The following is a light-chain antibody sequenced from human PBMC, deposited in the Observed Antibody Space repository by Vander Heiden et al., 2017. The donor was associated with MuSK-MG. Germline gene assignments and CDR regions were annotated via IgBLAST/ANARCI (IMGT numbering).Light chain of an antibody. CDR2: LAS. J-gene: IGKJ4*01. CDR3: QQLNSYPLT. V-gene: IGKV1-9*01. Sequence: DIQLTQSPSFLSASVGDRVTITCRAGQGISSDLAWYQQNPGKAPKLLIYLASTLQSGVPSRFSGSGSGTEFTLTISSLQPEDFATYYCQQLNSYPLTFGGGTKVXIK. CDR1: QGISSD.